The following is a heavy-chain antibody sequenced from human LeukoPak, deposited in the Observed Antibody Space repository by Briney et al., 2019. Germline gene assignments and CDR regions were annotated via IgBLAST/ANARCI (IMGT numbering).Heavy chain of an antibody. CDR3: ARAYWYCDY. D-gene: IGHD1-14*01. V-gene: IGHV4-34*01. J-gene: IGHJ4*02. CDR2: INHSGST. CDR1: GGSFSGYY. Sequence: PSETLSLTCAVYGGSFSGYYWSWIRQPPGKGLEWIGEINHSGSTNYNPSLKSRVTISVDTSKNQFSLKLSSVTAADTAVCYCARAYWYCDYWGQGTLVTVSS.